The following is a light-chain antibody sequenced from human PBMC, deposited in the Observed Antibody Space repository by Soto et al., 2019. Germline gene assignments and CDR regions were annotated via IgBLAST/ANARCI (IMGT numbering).Light chain of an antibody. Sequence: DIQITQSPSTLSGSVGARVTITCRASQTISSWLAWYQQKPGKAPKLLIYAASSLQSGVPSRFSGSGSGTDFTLTISTLQTEDFATYYCQQSYSTTWTVGKGTKGAI. CDR3: QQSYSTTWT. V-gene: IGKV1-39*01. CDR1: QTISSW. J-gene: IGKJ1*01. CDR2: AAS.